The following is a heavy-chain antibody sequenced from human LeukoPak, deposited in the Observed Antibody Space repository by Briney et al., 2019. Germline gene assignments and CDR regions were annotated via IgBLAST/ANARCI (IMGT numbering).Heavy chain of an antibody. D-gene: IGHD3-22*01. Sequence: GGSLRLSCAASGFTFSTYGMHWVRQAPGKGLEWVAVISYDGSNKYYADSVKGRFTISRDNSKNTLYLQMNSLRAEDTAVYCCAKVPYYYDSSPGGYWGQGTLVTVSS. CDR1: GFTFSTYG. V-gene: IGHV3-30*18. CDR2: ISYDGSNK. CDR3: AKVPYYYDSSPGGY. J-gene: IGHJ4*02.